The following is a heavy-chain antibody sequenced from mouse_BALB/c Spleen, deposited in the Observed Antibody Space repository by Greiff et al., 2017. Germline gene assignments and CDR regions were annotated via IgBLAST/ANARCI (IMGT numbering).Heavy chain of an antibody. J-gene: IGHJ4*01. D-gene: IGHD2-14*01. CDR2: ISSGGGNT. V-gene: IGHV5-9*03. CDR3: ARSFYYRYDVGYAMDY. CDR1: GFTFSSYT. Sequence: EVKLVESGGGLVKPGGSLKLSCAASGFTFSSYTMSWVRQTPEKRLEWVATISSGGGNTYYPDSVKGRFTISRDNAKNNLYLQMSSLRSEDTALYYCARSFYYRYDVGYAMDYWGQGTSVTVSS.